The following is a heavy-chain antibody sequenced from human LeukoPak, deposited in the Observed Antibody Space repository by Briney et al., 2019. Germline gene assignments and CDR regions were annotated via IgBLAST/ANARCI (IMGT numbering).Heavy chain of an antibody. V-gene: IGHV5-51*01. D-gene: IGHD3-10*01. CDR2: IYPGDSDT. CDR3: ATHYYGSGSYYNDFDY. J-gene: IGHJ4*02. Sequence: GESLKISCQGSGYSFTSYWIGWVRQMPGKGLEWMGIIYPGDSDTRYSPSFQGQVTISADKSISTAYLQWSSLKASDTAMYYCATHYYGSGSYYNDFDYWGQGTLVTVSS. CDR1: GYSFTSYW.